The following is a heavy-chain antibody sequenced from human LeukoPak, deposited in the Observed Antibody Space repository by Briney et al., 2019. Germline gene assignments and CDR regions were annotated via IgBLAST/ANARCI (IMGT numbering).Heavy chain of an antibody. Sequence: SETLSLTCTVSGGSISSYYWSWIRQPPGKGLEWIGYIYYSGSTNYNPSLKSRVTISVDTSKNQFSLKLSSVTAADTAVYYCAGARRDGHMLIDYWGQGTLVTVSS. V-gene: IGHV4-59*01. CDR2: IYYSGST. J-gene: IGHJ4*02. D-gene: IGHD5-24*01. CDR1: GGSISSYY. CDR3: AGARRDGHMLIDY.